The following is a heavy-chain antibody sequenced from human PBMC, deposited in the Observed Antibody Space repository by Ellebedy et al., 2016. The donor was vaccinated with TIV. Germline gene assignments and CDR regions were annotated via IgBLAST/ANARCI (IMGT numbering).Heavy chain of an antibody. CDR2: ISADGNTA. D-gene: IGHD1-26*01. CDR1: GFTFSIYA. J-gene: IGHJ4*02. CDR3: TAILVGAMGRGC. V-gene: IGHV3-30*04. Sequence: GGSLRLXXAASGFTFSIYAMHWVRQAPDKGLEWVAVISADGNTAFYADSVKGRFTVSRDTPKSTLFLQMNSLRVEDTATYYCTAILVGAMGRGCWGQGTLVTVSS.